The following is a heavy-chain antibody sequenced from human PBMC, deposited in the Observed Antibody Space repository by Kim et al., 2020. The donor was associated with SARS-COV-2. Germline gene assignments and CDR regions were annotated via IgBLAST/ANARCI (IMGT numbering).Heavy chain of an antibody. CDR2: ISYDGSNK. V-gene: IGHV3-30*18. CDR3: AKSFSGSYFGYDY. Sequence: GGSLRLSRAASGFTFNTYGTHWVRQAPGKGLEWVAVISYDGSNKYYADSVKGRFTISRDNSKNTLYLQMNSLRIEDTAVYYCAKSFSGSYFGYDYWGQGTLVTVSS. D-gene: IGHD1-26*01. J-gene: IGHJ4*02. CDR1: GFTFNTYG.